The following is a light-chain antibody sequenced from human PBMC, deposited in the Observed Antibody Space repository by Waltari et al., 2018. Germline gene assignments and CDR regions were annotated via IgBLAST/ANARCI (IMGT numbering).Light chain of an antibody. CDR2: DGS. Sequence: DIVLTQSPATLSLSPGETATLSCEASESVWNTYLAWYQHKPGQPPRLLIYDGSTRATGTPDRFRGSGAATAFTLTISRLEPEDFAVYYCQQYHSFVYTSGQVTRLEMK. CDR1: ESVWNTY. V-gene: IGKV3D-20*01. CDR3: QQYHSFVYT. J-gene: IGKJ2*01.